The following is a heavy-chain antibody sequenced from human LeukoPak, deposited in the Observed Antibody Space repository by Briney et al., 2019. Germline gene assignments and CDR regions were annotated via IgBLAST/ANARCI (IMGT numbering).Heavy chain of an antibody. V-gene: IGHV1-69*05. Sequence: ASVKVSCKASGGTFNNYAISWVRQAPGQGLEWMGGVIPIFGTTNHTQNWQGRVTFTTDESTNTAYMELSGLRFEDTAVYYCARSYLVFNWFDPWGQGTLVTVSS. CDR2: VIPIFGTT. CDR1: GGTFNNYA. J-gene: IGHJ5*02. D-gene: IGHD2-8*01. CDR3: ARSYLVFNWFDP.